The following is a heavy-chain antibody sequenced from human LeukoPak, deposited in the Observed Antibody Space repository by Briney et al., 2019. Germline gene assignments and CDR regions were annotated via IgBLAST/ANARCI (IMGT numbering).Heavy chain of an antibody. CDR1: GFTFSSYW. CDR3: ASFNYYGSGTESVVD. CDR2: IKQDGSEK. J-gene: IGHJ4*02. Sequence: GGSLRLSCAASGFTFSSYWMNWVRQAPGKRLEWVANIKQDGSEKYYVGSVKGRFTISRDNAKNSLYLQMNSLRAEDTAVYYCASFNYYGSGTESVVDWGQGTLVTVSS. D-gene: IGHD3-10*01. V-gene: IGHV3-7*01.